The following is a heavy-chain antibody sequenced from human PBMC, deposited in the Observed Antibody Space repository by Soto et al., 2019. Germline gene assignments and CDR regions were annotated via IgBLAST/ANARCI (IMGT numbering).Heavy chain of an antibody. CDR2: TRNKANSFTT. J-gene: IGHJ4*02. CDR3: AREFMTTVTYFDY. V-gene: IGHV3-72*01. D-gene: IGHD4-17*01. Sequence: GGSLRLSCAASGFTFSDHYMDWVRQAPGKGREWVGRTRNKANSFTTEYAASVKGRFTIFRDDSKNSLYLQMSSLKTEDTAMYYCAREFMTTVTYFDYWGQGTPVTVSS. CDR1: GFTFSDHY.